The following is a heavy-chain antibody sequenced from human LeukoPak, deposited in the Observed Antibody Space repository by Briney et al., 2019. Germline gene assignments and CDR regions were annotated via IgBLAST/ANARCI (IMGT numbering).Heavy chain of an antibody. D-gene: IGHD5-18*01. CDR2: MYYSGST. CDR1: GGSIISYY. Sequence: PSETLSLTCTVSGGSIISYYWSWIRQPPGKGLEWIGYMYYSGSTNYNPSLKSRVTMSVDTSKNQFSLKLSSVTAADTAVYYCARVSVSGYSYALDFWGQGTLVTVSS. J-gene: IGHJ4*02. CDR3: ARVSVSGYSYALDF. V-gene: IGHV4-59*01.